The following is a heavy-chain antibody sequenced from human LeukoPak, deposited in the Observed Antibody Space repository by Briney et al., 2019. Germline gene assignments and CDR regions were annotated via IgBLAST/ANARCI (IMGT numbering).Heavy chain of an antibody. CDR3: AKDRSYHYFDY. CDR2: IRYDGSEK. V-gene: IGHV3-30*02. D-gene: IGHD5-18*01. Sequence: GGSLRLSCAASGFTFSTYGMHWVRQAPGKGLEWVAFIRYDGSEKYSTDSVKGRFTISRDNSKNALYLRMNSLTAEDTAVYYCAKDRSYHYFDYLGQGTLVTVSS. CDR1: GFTFSTYG. J-gene: IGHJ4*02.